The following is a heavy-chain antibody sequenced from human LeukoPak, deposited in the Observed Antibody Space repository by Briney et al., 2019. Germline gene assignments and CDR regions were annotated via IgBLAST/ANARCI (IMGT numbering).Heavy chain of an antibody. CDR3: ATHYTDSTRNP. Sequence: GGSLRLSCAASGFTFSSYWMHWLRQAPGKGLVWVSRINSDGSSTSYADSVKGRFTISRDNAKNTLYLQMNSLRAEDTAVYYCATHYTDSTRNPWGQGTLVTVSS. D-gene: IGHD4-11*01. CDR2: INSDGSST. J-gene: IGHJ5*02. V-gene: IGHV3-74*01. CDR1: GFTFSSYW.